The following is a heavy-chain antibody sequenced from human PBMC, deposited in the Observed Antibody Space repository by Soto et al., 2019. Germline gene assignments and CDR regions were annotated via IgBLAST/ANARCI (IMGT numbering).Heavy chain of an antibody. V-gene: IGHV1-69*02. J-gene: IGHJ3*02. CDR3: ARAGSLGYCSGGSCYLGGAFDI. CDR2: IIPILGIA. D-gene: IGHD2-15*01. CDR1: GGTFSSYT. Sequence: QVQLVQSGAEVKKPGSSVKVSCKASGGTFSSYTISWVRQAPGQGLEWMGRIIPILGIANYAQKFQGRVTITADKSTSTAYMELSSLRSEDTAVYYCARAGSLGYCSGGSCYLGGAFDIWGQGTMVTVSS.